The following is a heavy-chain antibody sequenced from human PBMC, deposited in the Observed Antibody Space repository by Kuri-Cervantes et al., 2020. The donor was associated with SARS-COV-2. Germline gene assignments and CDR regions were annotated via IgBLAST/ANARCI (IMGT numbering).Heavy chain of an antibody. D-gene: IGHD6-6*01. CDR3: ARGAARPYYYYGMDV. Sequence: SETLSLTCAVSSASISSGCYSWSWIRQPPGKGLEWIGYIDHSGSTYYNPSLKSRVTISVDRSKHQFSLKLSSVTAADTAVYYCARGAARPYYYYGMDVWGQGTTVTVSS. J-gene: IGHJ6*02. V-gene: IGHV4-30-2*01. CDR1: SASISSGCYS. CDR2: IDHSGST.